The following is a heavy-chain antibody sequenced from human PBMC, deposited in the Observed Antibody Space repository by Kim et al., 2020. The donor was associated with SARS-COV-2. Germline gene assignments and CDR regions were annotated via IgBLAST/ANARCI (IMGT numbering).Heavy chain of an antibody. CDR3: AKDRASYYGSGGYFDY. D-gene: IGHD3-10*01. CDR2: ISGSGGST. J-gene: IGHJ4*02. Sequence: GGSLRLSCAASGFTFSSYAMSWVRQAPGKGLEWVSAISGSGGSTYYADSVKGRFTISRDNSKNTLYLQMNSLRAEDTAVYYCAKDRASYYGSGGYFDYWGQGTLVTVSS. CDR1: GFTFSSYA. V-gene: IGHV3-23*01.